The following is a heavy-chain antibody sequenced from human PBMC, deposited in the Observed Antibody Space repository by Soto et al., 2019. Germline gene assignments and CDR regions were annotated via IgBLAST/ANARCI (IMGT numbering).Heavy chain of an antibody. V-gene: IGHV4-61*05. Sequence: PSETLSLTCSVSGGSINSSRYYWGWIRQAPGKGLEWIGYIYYSGSTNYNPSLKSRVTISVDTSKNQFSLKLSSVTAADTAVYYCASYGPGQQLVYYWGQGTLVTVSS. CDR2: IYYSGST. CDR1: GGSINSSRYY. J-gene: IGHJ4*02. CDR3: ASYGPGQQLVYY. D-gene: IGHD6-13*01.